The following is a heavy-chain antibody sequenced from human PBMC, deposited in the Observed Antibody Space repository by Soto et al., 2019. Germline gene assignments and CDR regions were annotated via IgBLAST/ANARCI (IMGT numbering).Heavy chain of an antibody. J-gene: IGHJ6*02. Sequence: GESLKISCKGSGYSFTSYWIGWVRQMPGKGLEWMGIIYPGDSDTRYSPSFQGQVTISADKSISTAYLQWSSLKASDTAMYYCARHWEGYCSSTSCPYYYYGMDVWGQGTTVTVSS. CDR3: ARHWEGYCSSTSCPYYYYGMDV. CDR1: GYSFTSYW. D-gene: IGHD2-2*01. V-gene: IGHV5-51*01. CDR2: IYPGDSDT.